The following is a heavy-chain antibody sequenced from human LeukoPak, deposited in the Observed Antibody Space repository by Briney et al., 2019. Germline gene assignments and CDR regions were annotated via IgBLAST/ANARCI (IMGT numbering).Heavy chain of an antibody. D-gene: IGHD5/OR15-5a*01. CDR3: AKTIESLGSGARYFDP. CDR1: VYSFADYC. CDR2: IHPGEAGI. J-gene: IGHJ5*02. Sequence: GESLKISGKASVYSFADYCVAGLRQKPGKGLEWMGIIHPGEAGINYSPSCEGQVTISAATSISTAYLAWYSLTASDSAIYYCAKTIESLGSGARYFDPWGQGTMITVSS. V-gene: IGHV5-51*01.